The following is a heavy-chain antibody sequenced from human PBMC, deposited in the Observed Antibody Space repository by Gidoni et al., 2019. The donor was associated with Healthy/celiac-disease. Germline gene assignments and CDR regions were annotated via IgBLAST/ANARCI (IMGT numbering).Heavy chain of an antibody. Sequence: QLQLQESGPGLVKPSETLSLTCTVSGGSISSSSYYWGWIRQPPGTGLEWIGSIYYSGSTYYNPSLKSRVTISVDTSKNQFSLKLSSVTAADTAVYYCARSGYGYCSSTSCYAFDYWGQGTLVTVSS. CDR3: ARSGYGYCSSTSCYAFDY. V-gene: IGHV4-39*01. CDR1: GGSISSSSYY. D-gene: IGHD2-2*03. CDR2: IYYSGST. J-gene: IGHJ4*02.